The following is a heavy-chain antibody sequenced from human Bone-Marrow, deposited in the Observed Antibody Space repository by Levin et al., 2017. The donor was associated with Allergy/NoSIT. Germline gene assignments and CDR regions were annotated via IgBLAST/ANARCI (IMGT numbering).Heavy chain of an antibody. D-gene: IGHD3-22*01. CDR1: GFTFRHYT. CDR2: ITSSGDST. V-gene: IGHV3-48*02. CDR3: ARDPARGYYDRSGYSGDH. Sequence: PGGSLRLSCVASGFTFRHYTMNWVRQAPGKGLEWVSCITSSGDSTYYADSVKGRFTISRDNAKNSLYLQLNRLRDEDTAMYYCARDPARGYYDRSGYSGDHWGQGTLVTVSS. J-gene: IGHJ4*02.